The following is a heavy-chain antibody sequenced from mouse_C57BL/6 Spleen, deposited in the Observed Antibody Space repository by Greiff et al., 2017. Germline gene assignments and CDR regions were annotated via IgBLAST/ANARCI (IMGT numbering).Heavy chain of an antibody. Sequence: QVQLQQPGAELVKPGASVKMSCKASGYTFTSYWITWVKQRPGQGLEWIGDIYPGSGSTNYNEKFKSKATLTVDTSSSTAYMQLSRLTSEDSAVYYCEREGVIDSVFAYWGQGTLVTVSA. CDR3: EREGVIDSVFAY. D-gene: IGHD2-1*01. CDR1: GYTFTSYW. J-gene: IGHJ3*01. V-gene: IGHV1-55*01. CDR2: IYPGSGST.